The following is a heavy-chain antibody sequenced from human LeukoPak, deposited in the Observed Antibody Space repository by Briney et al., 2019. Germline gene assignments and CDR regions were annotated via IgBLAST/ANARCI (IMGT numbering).Heavy chain of an antibody. CDR1: GGSVSSGSYY. CDR2: IYYSGST. J-gene: IGHJ5*02. V-gene: IGHV4-61*01. Sequence: SETLSLTCTVSGGSVSSGSYYWSWIRQPPGKGLEWIGYIYYSGSTNYNPSLKSRITISVDTSKNQFSLKLSSVTAADTAAYYCARGVFGRFDPWGQGTLVIVSS. D-gene: IGHD3-10*01. CDR3: ARGVFGRFDP.